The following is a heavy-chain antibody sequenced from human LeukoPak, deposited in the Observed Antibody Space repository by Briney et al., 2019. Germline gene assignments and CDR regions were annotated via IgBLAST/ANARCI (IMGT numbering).Heavy chain of an antibody. D-gene: IGHD6-19*01. CDR1: GYSISSGYY. J-gene: IGHJ4*02. CDR3: ARDPYSSGWYDY. CDR2: IYHSGST. V-gene: IGHV4-38-2*02. Sequence: PSETLSLTCTVSGYSISSGYYWGWIRQSPGKGLEWLGSIYHSGSTYYNPSLKSRVTISVDTSKNQFSLKLSSVTAADTAVYYCARDPYSSGWYDYWGQGTLVTVSS.